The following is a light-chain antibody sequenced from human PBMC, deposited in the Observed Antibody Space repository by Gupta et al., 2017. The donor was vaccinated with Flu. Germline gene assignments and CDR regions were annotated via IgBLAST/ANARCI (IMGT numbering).Light chain of an antibody. CDR1: QGISRW. J-gene: IGKJ2*03. CDR2: KMS. V-gene: IGKV1-5*03. Sequence: GDGVTITCRASQGISRWLACYQQKTGKAPNILIYKMSNLQGGGPSRFSGSGSGTEFTLTISSLQPDDFATYYCQQDYSYPYSFGQGTKLEIK. CDR3: QQDYSYPYS.